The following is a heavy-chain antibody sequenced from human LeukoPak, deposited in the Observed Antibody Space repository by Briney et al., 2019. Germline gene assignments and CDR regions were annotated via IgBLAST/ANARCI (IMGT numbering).Heavy chain of an antibody. CDR2: ISASGGKT. J-gene: IGHJ4*02. CDR1: GFTFSSYA. CDR3: AKDRALGEQPFDY. D-gene: IGHD3-16*01. Sequence: GGSLRLSCAASGFTFSSYAMSWVRQAPGKGLEWVSTISASGGKTYYADSVKGRFTISRDNSKNTLYLQMNSLRAEDTAVYYCAKDRALGEQPFDYWGQGTLVTVSS. V-gene: IGHV3-23*01.